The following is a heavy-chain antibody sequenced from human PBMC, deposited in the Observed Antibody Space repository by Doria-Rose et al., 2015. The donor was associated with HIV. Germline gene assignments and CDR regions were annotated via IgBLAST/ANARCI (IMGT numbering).Heavy chain of an antibody. J-gene: IGHJ4*02. Sequence: QITLKESGPVLVKPTETLTLTRTVSGVSLSSPGMGVGWIRQPPGKALEWLANIFSDDERSYKTSLKSRLTISRGTSKSQVVLTMTDMDPVDTATYYCARIKSSRWYHKYYFDFWGQGTLVIVSA. D-gene: IGHD6-13*01. CDR1: GVSLSSPGMG. CDR2: IFSDDER. V-gene: IGHV2-26*01. CDR3: ARIKSSRWYHKYYFDF.